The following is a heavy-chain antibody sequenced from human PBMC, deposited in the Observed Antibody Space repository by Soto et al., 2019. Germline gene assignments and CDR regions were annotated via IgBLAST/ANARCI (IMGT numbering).Heavy chain of an antibody. Sequence: SETLSLTCTVSGGSIGNAAYSWSWIRQPPGKGLEWIGYIYPSGMPFYNPSLRSRVTISIDRSNDQFSLNLKSVTAADTAVYYCARERGGYGLFDSWGQGTLVTVS. J-gene: IGHJ4*02. CDR3: ARERGGYGLFDS. D-gene: IGHD5-18*01. CDR2: IYPSGMP. V-gene: IGHV4-30-2*01. CDR1: GGSIGNAAYS.